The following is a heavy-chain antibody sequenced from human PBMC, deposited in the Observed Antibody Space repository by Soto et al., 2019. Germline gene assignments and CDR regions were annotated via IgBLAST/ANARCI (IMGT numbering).Heavy chain of an antibody. CDR2: IGANGGGT. V-gene: IGHV3-23*01. D-gene: IGHD4-17*01. CDR3: ARDPNGDYLCAFDF. J-gene: IGHJ3*01. Sequence: EVQLLEPGGGLVQPEGSLRLSCAASGFTFSSLFMSWVRQAPGKGLDWVSGIGANGGGTYYADSVKGRFIISRDNSKNTLYLQMNSLRAEDTAVYYCARDPNGDYLCAFDFWGQKTMVTVSS. CDR1: GFTFSSLF.